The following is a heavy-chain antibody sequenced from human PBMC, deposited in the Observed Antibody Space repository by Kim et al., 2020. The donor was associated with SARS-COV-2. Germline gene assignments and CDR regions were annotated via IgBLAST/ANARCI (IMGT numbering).Heavy chain of an antibody. D-gene: IGHD3-10*01. CDR2: IYSSGST. J-gene: IGHJ4*01. CDR1: GGSISTSGYY. V-gene: IGHV4-31*03. Sequence: SETLSLTCSVSGGSISTSGYYWTWIRQHPGKGLEWIGSIYSSGSTFYNPSLKSRLIMSADTSRNQFSLEVNSVTAADTAVYYCARGAVTLIRGVIGFDF. CDR3: ARGAVTLIRGVIGFDF.